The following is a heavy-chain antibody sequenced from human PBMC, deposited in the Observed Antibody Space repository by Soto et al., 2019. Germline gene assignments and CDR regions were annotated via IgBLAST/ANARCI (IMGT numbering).Heavy chain of an antibody. D-gene: IGHD2-8*01. Sequence: EVQLVESGGGLVQPGGSLRLSCAASGFTFSSYWMSWVRQAPGKGLEWVANIKQDGSEKYYVDSVKGRFTISRDNAKNSLYLQMNSLRAEDTAVYYCARGVYSLYYYYYYCMDVWGQGTTVTVSS. CDR1: GFTFSSYW. CDR3: ARGVYSLYYYYYYCMDV. V-gene: IGHV3-7*01. CDR2: IKQDGSEK. J-gene: IGHJ6*02.